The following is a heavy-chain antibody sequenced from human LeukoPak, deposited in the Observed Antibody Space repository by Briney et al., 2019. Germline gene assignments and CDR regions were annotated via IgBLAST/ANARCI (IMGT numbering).Heavy chain of an antibody. Sequence: GASVKVPCKASGGTFSSYAISWVRQAPGQGLEWMGGIIPIFGTANYAQKFQGRVTITADESTSTAYMELSSLRSEDTAVYYCARDSASGYDEENYGMDVWGQGTTVTVSS. CDR3: ARDSASGYDEENYGMDV. D-gene: IGHD5-12*01. V-gene: IGHV1-69*13. J-gene: IGHJ6*02. CDR2: IIPIFGTA. CDR1: GGTFSSYA.